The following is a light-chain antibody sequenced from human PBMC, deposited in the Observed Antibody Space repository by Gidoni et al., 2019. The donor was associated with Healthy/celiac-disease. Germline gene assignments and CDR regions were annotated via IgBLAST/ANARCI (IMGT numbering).Light chain of an antibody. Sequence: EIVLTQSPATLSLSPGDRATLSCRASQSVSSYLAWYQQKPGQAPRLLIYAASNRATGIPARFSESGSGTDFNLTISSLEPEDFAVYYCQQRSNWPSWTFGQGTKVEIK. J-gene: IGKJ1*01. CDR2: AAS. CDR3: QQRSNWPSWT. V-gene: IGKV3-11*01. CDR1: QSVSSY.